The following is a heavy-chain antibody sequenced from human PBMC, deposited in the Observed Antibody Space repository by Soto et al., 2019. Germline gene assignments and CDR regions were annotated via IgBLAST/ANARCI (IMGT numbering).Heavy chain of an antibody. CDR2: IKNDGSEE. CDR3: ARFCRGGSCYAYYYYYGMDV. V-gene: IGHV3-7*03. J-gene: IGHJ6*02. CDR1: GFSFRDYW. Sequence: PGGSLRLSCVVSGFSFRDYWMSWVRQAPGKGLECVANIKNDGSEEYYVDSVRGRFTISRDNARNLLHLQMNSLRAEDTAVYYCARFCRGGSCYAYYYYYGMDVWGQGTTVTVSS. D-gene: IGHD2-15*01.